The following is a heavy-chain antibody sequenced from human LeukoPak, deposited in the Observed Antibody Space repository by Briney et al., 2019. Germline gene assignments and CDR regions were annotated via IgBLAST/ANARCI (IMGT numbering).Heavy chain of an antibody. CDR2: IYYSGST. V-gene: IGHV4-59*01. CDR1: GGSISSYY. CDR3: ARSGENYGYDWFDP. Sequence: SETLSLTCTVSGGSISSYYWSWIRQPSGKGLEWIGYIYYSGSTNYNPSLKSRVTISVDTSKNQFSLKLSSVTAADTAVYYCARSGENYGYDWFDPWGQGTLVTVSS. J-gene: IGHJ5*02. D-gene: IGHD5-18*01.